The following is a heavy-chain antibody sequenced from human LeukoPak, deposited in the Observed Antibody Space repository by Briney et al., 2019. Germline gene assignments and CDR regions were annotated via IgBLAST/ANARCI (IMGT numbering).Heavy chain of an antibody. CDR3: TGDQFFDYDNDDAFDV. Sequence: PGGSLRLSCAASGFSLNTYNMNWVRQAPGKGLEWVSSMTSSRYIYYADSVKGRFTISRDDANTLVFLQMHSLSAEDTAIYYCTGDQFFDYDNDDAFDVWGQGTKVIVSS. J-gene: IGHJ3*01. V-gene: IGHV3-21*04. CDR2: MTSSRYI. D-gene: IGHD3-22*01. CDR1: GFSLNTYN.